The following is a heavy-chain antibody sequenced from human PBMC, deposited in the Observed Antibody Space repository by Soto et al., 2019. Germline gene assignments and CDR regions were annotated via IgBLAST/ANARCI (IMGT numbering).Heavy chain of an antibody. CDR3: XXXXFTYYYDSSGYRPVDYFDY. CDR1: GGSISSGGYY. Sequence: SETLSLTCTVSGGSISSGGYYWSWIRQHPGKGLEWIGYIYYSGSTYYNPSLKSRVTISVDTSKNQFSLKLSSVTAADTAVYXXXXXXFTYYYDSSGYRPVDYFDYWGQGTLVTVSS. CDR2: IYYSGST. D-gene: IGHD3-22*01. J-gene: IGHJ4*02. V-gene: IGHV4-31*02.